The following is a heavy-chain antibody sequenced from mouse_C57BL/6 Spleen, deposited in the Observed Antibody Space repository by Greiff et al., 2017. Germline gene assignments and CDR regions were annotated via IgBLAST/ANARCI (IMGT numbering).Heavy chain of an antibody. CDR1: GFTFSDYG. Sequence: EVQLVESGGGLVKPGGSLKLSCAASGFTFSDYGMHWVRQAPEKGLEWVAYISSGSSTIYYADTVKGRFTISRDHAKNTLFLQMTSLRSEDTAMYYCARGYYGRDAMDYWGQGTSVTVSS. D-gene: IGHD1-1*01. J-gene: IGHJ4*01. V-gene: IGHV5-17*01. CDR3: ARGYYGRDAMDY. CDR2: ISSGSSTI.